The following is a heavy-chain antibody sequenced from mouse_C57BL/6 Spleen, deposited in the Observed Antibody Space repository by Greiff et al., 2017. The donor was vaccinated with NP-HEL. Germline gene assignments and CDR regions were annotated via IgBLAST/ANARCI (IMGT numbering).Heavy chain of an antibody. Sequence: QVQLQQSGAELVRPGASVKLSCKASGYTFTDYYINWVKQRPGQGLEWIARIYPGSGNTYYNEKFKGKATLTAEKSSSTAYMQLSSLTSEDSAVYFCARGGRGAMDYWGQGTSVTVSS. CDR2: IYPGSGNT. V-gene: IGHV1-76*01. J-gene: IGHJ4*01. CDR3: ARGGRGAMDY. CDR1: GYTFTDYY.